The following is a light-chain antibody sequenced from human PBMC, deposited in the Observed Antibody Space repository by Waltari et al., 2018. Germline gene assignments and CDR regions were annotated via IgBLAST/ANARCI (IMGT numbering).Light chain of an antibody. CDR1: SGHSSHV. Sequence: QLVLTQSPSASASLGASVKLTCTLSSGHSSHVIAWHPQHPQKGPRYLMKVNSDGSHSKGDEIPDRFSGSSSGAERYLTISSLQSEDEADYYCQTGGHGTWVFGGGTKLTVL. V-gene: IGLV4-69*02. J-gene: IGLJ3*02. CDR2: VNSDGSH. CDR3: QTGGHGTWV.